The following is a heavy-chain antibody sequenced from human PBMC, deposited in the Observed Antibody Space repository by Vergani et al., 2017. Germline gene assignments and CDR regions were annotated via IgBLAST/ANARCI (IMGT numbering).Heavy chain of an antibody. Sequence: EVRLLESGGGLVQPGGSLRLSCAASGFTFSSYAMSWVRQAPGKGLEWVSAISGSGGSTYYADSVKGRFTISRDNSKNTLYLQMNSLRAEDTAVYYCAKDLMAPITGTCGDWGQGTLVTVSS. CDR1: GFTFSSYA. D-gene: IGHD1-7*01. V-gene: IGHV3-23*01. CDR2: ISGSGGST. J-gene: IGHJ4*02. CDR3: AKDLMAPITGTCGD.